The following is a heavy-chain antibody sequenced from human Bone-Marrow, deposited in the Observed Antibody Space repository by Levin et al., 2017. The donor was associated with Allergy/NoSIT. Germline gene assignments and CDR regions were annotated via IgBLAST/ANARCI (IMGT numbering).Heavy chain of an antibody. J-gene: IGHJ6*03. CDR2: IFASGSP. Sequence: SETLSLTCTVSSGSVSSGSYYWSWIRQPAGKGLEWIGRIFASGSPDYNPSLKSRVTISVDTSNNQFSLKLSSVNASDTAVYYCARDRRGYDYGPNSDYFYYYMDVWGKGTTVTVSS. V-gene: IGHV4-61*02. CDR3: ARDRRGYDYGPNSDYFYYYMDV. CDR1: SGSVSSGSYY. D-gene: IGHD5-18*01.